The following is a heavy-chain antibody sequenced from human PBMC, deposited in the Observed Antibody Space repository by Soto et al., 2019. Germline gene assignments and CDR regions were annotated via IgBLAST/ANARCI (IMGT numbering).Heavy chain of an antibody. V-gene: IGHV4-39*01. CDR3: ARQSRIYDILTGYHPTQIDY. CDR1: GGSISSSSYY. CDR2: IYYSGST. D-gene: IGHD3-9*01. J-gene: IGHJ4*02. Sequence: PETLSLTCTTSGGSISSSSYYWAWIGQPPSKGLEWIGSIYYSGSTYYNPSLKGRVTISGDTSKNRFSLKLSSVTAADTAVYYCARQSRIYDILTGYHPTQIDYWGQGTLVTVS.